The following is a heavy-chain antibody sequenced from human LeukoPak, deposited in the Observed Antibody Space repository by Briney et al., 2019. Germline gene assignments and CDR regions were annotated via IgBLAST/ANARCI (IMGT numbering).Heavy chain of an antibody. CDR1: GYTFTGYY. Sequence: VASVKVSCKASGYTFTGYYMHWVRQAPGQGLEWMGWINPNSGGTNYAQKFQGRVTMTRDTSISTAYMELSRLRSDDTAVYYCARDERNTMVRGVILYYFDFWGQGTLVTVSS. CDR2: INPNSGGT. V-gene: IGHV1-2*02. CDR3: ARDERNTMVRGVILYYFDF. J-gene: IGHJ4*02. D-gene: IGHD3-10*01.